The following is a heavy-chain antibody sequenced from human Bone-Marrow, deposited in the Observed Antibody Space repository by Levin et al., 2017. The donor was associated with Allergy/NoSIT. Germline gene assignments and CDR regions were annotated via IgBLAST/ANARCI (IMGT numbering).Heavy chain of an antibody. CDR2: FSSSAFNT. CDR1: GFTFNDFA. V-gene: IGHV3-23*01. CDR3: AKPKRHCGPHCSFAFDH. D-gene: IGHD2-21*02. Sequence: HPGGSLRLSCAASGFTFNDFAMSWVRQAPGKGLEWVSTFSSSAFNTYYADSVKGRFSISTDSSKNTLYLEMSTLRADDTAIYYCAKPKRHCGPHCSFAFDHWGQGTLVTVSS. J-gene: IGHJ4*02.